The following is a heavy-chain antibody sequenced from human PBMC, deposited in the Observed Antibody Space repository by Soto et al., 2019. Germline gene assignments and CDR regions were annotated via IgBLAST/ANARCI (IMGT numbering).Heavy chain of an antibody. CDR2: ISHDGSNQ. D-gene: IGHD2-21*02. CDR1: GFTLSDHY. V-gene: IGHV3-30*18. Sequence: LRLSCEGSGFTLSDHYMDWVRQAPGEGLEWVAAISHDGSNQYYGGSVKGRFSISRDHSNNRLYLQMNNLKVEDSAIYFCAKETRSRAVTATRVNGMDVWGQGTTVTVSS. CDR3: AKETRSRAVTATRVNGMDV. J-gene: IGHJ6*02.